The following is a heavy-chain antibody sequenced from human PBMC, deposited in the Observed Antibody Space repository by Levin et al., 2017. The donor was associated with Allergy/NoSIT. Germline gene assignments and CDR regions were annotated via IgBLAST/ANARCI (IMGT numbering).Heavy chain of an antibody. D-gene: IGHD6-19*01. J-gene: IGHJ4*02. CDR1: GFTFSDYY. CDR3: ARDRGGQYSRGRYGFDY. V-gene: IGHV3-11*05. Sequence: GESLKISCAASGFTFSDYYMSWIRQAPGKGLEWVSYISSSSSTTNSADSVKGLTTISRDNAKNSLYRQMNSLGAEDTAVYYCARDRGGQYSRGRYGFDYWGQGTLVTVSS. CDR2: ISSSSSTT.